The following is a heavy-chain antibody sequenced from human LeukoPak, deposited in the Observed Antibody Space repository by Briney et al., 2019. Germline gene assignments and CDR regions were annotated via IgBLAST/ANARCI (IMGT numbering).Heavy chain of an antibody. J-gene: IGHJ5*02. CDR3: ARGAYCGGDCYYGGNWFDP. D-gene: IGHD2-21*02. CDR2: IYPGDSDT. CDR1: GYSFTSYW. V-gene: IGHV5-51*01. Sequence: GESLKISCKGSGYSFTSYWIGWVRQMPGKGLEWMGIIYPGDSDTRYSPSFQGQVTISADKSISTAYLQWSSLKASDTAMYYCARGAYCGGDCYYGGNWFDPWGQGTLVTVSS.